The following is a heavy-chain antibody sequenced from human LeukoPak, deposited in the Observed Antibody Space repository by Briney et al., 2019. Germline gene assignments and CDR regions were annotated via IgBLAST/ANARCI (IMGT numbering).Heavy chain of an antibody. V-gene: IGHV3-53*01. CDR1: GFTVSSNY. J-gene: IGHJ4*02. D-gene: IGHD6-19*01. CDR3: ARDGSGWYYFDY. Sequence: GGSLRLSCAASGFTVSSNYMSWVRQAPGEGLEWVSVIYSGGSTYYADSVKGRFTISRDNSKNTLYLQMNSLRAEDTAVYYCARDGSGWYYFDYWGQGTLVTVSS. CDR2: IYSGGST.